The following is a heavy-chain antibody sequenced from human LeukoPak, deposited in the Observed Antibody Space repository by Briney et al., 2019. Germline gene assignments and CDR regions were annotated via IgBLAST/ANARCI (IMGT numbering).Heavy chain of an antibody. Sequence: ASVKVSCKVSGSTLTELSMHWVRQAPGKGLEWMGGFDPEDGETIYAQKFQGRVTMTEDTSTDTAYMELSSLRSEDTAVYYCALGGGLRGWFDPWGQGTLVTVSS. CDR3: ALGGGLRGWFDP. D-gene: IGHD2-15*01. CDR1: GSTLTELS. CDR2: FDPEDGET. V-gene: IGHV1-24*01. J-gene: IGHJ5*02.